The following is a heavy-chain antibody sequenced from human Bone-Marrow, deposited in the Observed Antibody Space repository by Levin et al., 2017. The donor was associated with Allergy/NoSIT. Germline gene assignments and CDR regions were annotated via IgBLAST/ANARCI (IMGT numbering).Heavy chain of an antibody. Sequence: GGSLRLSCAASGFTFSSYAMHWVRQAPGKGLEWVAVISYDGSNKYYADSVKGRFTISRDNSKNTLYLQMNSLRAEDTAVYYCAREMTSYGSLFALFRWGQGTLVTVSS. V-gene: IGHV3-30-3*01. CDR2: ISYDGSNK. D-gene: IGHD5-18*01. CDR1: GFTFSSYA. J-gene: IGHJ4*02. CDR3: AREMTSYGSLFALFR.